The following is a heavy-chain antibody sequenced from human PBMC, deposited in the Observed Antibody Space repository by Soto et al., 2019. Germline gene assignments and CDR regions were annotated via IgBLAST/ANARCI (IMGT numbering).Heavy chain of an antibody. CDR3: ARDSGDSSGYGAFDI. CDR1: GYSISSGYY. V-gene: IGHV4-38-2*02. J-gene: IGHJ3*02. Sequence: PSETLSLTCAVSGYSISSGYYWGWLRQPPGKGLEWIGSIYHSGSTYYNQSLKSRVTITVDTTKNQFSLKMSSVTAADTAVYYCARDSGDSSGYGAFDIWGQGTMVT. D-gene: IGHD3-22*01. CDR2: IYHSGST.